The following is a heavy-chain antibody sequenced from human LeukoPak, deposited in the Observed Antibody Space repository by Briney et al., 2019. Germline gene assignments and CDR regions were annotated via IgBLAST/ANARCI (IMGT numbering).Heavy chain of an antibody. D-gene: IGHD1-26*01. J-gene: IGHJ4*02. CDR3: GKYLQTTVGANDY. Sequence: GGSLRLSWAPGAFIFNNYSVRSVRQAPGKRRGWVSVISPSGGATFYGDSVQGRFTISRDNSRDTLYLQMNSLTAEDTAVYYCGKYLQTTVGANDYWGQGTLVTVSS. CDR2: ISPSGGAT. CDR1: AFIFNNYS. V-gene: IGHV3-23*01.